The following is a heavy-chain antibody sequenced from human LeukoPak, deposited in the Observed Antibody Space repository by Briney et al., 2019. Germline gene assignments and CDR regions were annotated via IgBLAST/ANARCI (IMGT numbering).Heavy chain of an antibody. CDR2: ISGSGGST. V-gene: IGHV3-23*01. CDR1: GVTFRRYA. D-gene: IGHD2-2*01. J-gene: IGHJ4*02. Sequence: GRSLRLSCAASGVTFRRYAMRWVPQAPGKGVEWVSAISGSGGSTYYAESVKGRFTISRDNSKNPMYLQLNSLRAEDRAVYYCAKDPPKFYCSSTSCYDYWGQGTLVTVSS. CDR3: AKDPPKFYCSSTSCYDY.